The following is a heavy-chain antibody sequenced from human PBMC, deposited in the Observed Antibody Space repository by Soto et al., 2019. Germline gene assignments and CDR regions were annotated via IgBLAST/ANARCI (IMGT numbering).Heavy chain of an antibody. CDR1: GFPFSSYG. J-gene: IGHJ6*02. CDR3: ADPGSTDLDV. CDR2: ISNDGGKK. D-gene: IGHD2-21*01. V-gene: IGHV3-30*03. Sequence: GVSLRLSCAASGFPFSSYGMHWVRQAPGKGLEWVAVISNDGGKKYYSASVKGRFTISRDNSKNMLYLQMNNLRDEDTAVYYCADPGSTDLDVWGQGTTVTVSS.